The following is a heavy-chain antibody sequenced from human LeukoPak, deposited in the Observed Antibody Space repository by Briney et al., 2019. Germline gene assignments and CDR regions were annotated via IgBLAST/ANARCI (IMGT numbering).Heavy chain of an antibody. D-gene: IGHD3-3*01. CDR3: TLRFLEKKTSGGKKYNWFDP. V-gene: IGHV4-34*01. CDR1: GGSISSGYY. Sequence: SQTLSLTCTVSGGSISSGYYWSWIRQPPGKGLEWIGEINHSGSTNYNPSLKSRVTISVDTSKNQFSLKLSSVTAADTAVYYCTLRFLEKKTSGGKKYNWFDPWGQGTLVTVSS. CDR2: INHSGST. J-gene: IGHJ5*02.